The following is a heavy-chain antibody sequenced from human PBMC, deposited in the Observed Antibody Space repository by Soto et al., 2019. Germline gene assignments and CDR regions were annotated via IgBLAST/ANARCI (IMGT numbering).Heavy chain of an antibody. Sequence: GGSLRLSCAASGFTFSSYGMHWVRQAPGKGLEWVAVISYDGSNKYYADSVKGRFTISRDNSKNTLYLQMNSLRAEDTAVYYCAKDPITGYSYGGFDYWGQGTLVTVSS. J-gene: IGHJ4*02. V-gene: IGHV3-30*18. CDR2: ISYDGSNK. CDR1: GFTFSSYG. CDR3: AKDPITGYSYGGFDY. D-gene: IGHD5-18*01.